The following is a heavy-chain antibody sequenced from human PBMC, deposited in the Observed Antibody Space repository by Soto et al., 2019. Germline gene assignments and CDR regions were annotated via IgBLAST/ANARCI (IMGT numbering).Heavy chain of an antibody. CDR2: FDPEDGET. V-gene: IGHV1-24*01. CDR3: ATDRGYDYVWGSYRPTSQFDY. D-gene: IGHD3-16*02. Sequence: GASVKVSCKVSGYTLTELSMHWVRQAPGKGLEWMGGFDPEDGETIYAQKFQGRVTMTEDTSTDTAYMELSSLRSEDTAVYYCATDRGYDYVWGSYRPTSQFDYWGQGTLVTVSS. J-gene: IGHJ4*02. CDR1: GYTLTELS.